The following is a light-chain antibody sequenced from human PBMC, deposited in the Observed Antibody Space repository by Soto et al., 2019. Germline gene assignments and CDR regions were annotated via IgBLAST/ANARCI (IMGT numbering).Light chain of an antibody. J-gene: IGLJ2*01. CDR1: NIGNKG. V-gene: IGLV3-21*04. CDR3: QVWDSGSAHVL. CDR2: SDT. Sequence: SYERAQPPSVSVAPGKTARISCGGNNIGNKGVHWYQQKPGQAPVLVIYSDTDLPPVIPERFSGSNSANMATLTISRVEAGDEADYYCQVWDSGSAHVLFGGGTKLTVL.